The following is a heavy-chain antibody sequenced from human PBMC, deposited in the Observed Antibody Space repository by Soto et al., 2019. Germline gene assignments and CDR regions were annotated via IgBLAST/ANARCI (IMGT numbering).Heavy chain of an antibody. Sequence: GGSLRLSCVGSGLIFSNNGMHWVRQTPGKGLEWVAFMSYDGSDTFYADSVKGRFTISRDNSKNTLFLHMSNLRAEDTAMYYCTIVRVADSALDHWGQGTLVTV. J-gene: IGHJ4*02. CDR2: MSYDGSDT. D-gene: IGHD3-10*02. V-gene: IGHV3-30*02. CDR1: GLIFSNNG. CDR3: TIVRVADSALDH.